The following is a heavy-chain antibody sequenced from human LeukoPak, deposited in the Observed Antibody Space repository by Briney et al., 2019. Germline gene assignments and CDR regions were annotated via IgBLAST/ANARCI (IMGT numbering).Heavy chain of an antibody. CDR3: ARTTLYYYGSGTTGGLDY. Sequence: SETLSLTCTVSGGSISSSSYYWGWIRQPPGKGLEWIGSIYYSGSTYYNPSLKSRVTISVDTSKNQFPLKLSSVTAADTAVYYCARTTLYYYGSGTTGGLDYWGQGTLVTVSS. D-gene: IGHD3-10*01. CDR1: GGSISSSSYY. CDR2: IYYSGST. J-gene: IGHJ4*02. V-gene: IGHV4-39*01.